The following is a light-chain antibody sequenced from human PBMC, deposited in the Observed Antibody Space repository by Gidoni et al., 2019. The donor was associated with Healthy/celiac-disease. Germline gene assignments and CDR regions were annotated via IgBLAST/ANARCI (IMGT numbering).Light chain of an antibody. Sequence: EIVITQSQDSLAVSLGERATINCKSSQSVLYSSNNKNYLAWYQQKPGQPPKLLIYWASTRESGVPDRFSGSGSGTDFTLTISSLQAEDVAVYYCQQYYSIPWTFGQGTKVEIK. CDR2: WAS. V-gene: IGKV4-1*01. CDR1: QSVLYSSNNKNY. J-gene: IGKJ1*01. CDR3: QQYYSIPWT.